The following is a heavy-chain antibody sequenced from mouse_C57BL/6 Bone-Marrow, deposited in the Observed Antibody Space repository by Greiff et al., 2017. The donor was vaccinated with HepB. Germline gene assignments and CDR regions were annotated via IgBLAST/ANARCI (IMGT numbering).Heavy chain of an antibody. CDR2: INPNNGGT. J-gene: IGHJ4*01. V-gene: IGHV1-26*01. CDR3: ASRLITTVVNSMDY. D-gene: IGHD1-1*01. Sequence: VQLQQSGPELVKPGASVKISCKASGYTFTDYYMNWVKQSHGKSLEWIGDINPNNGGTSYNQKFKGKATLTVDKSSSTAYMELRSLTSEDSAVYYCASRLITTVVNSMDYWGQGTSVTVSS. CDR1: GYTFTDYY.